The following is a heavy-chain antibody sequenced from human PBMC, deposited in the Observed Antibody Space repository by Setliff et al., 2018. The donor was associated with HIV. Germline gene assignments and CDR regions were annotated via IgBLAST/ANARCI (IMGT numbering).Heavy chain of an antibody. CDR2: ISWDGGST. J-gene: IGHJ4*02. Sequence: PGGSLRLSCAASGFTFDDYAMHWVRQAPGKGLEWVSLISWDGGSTYYADSVKGRFTISRDNSKNSLYLQMNSLRAEDTALYYCAKDIVQGGYCSGGSCNRGMSDYWGQGTLVTVSS. V-gene: IGHV3-43D*04. D-gene: IGHD2-15*01. CDR1: GFTFDDYA. CDR3: AKDIVQGGYCSGGSCNRGMSDY.